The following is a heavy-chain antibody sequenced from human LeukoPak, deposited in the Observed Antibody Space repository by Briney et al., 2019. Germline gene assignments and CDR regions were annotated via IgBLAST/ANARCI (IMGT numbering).Heavy chain of an antibody. CDR1: GGSISSGSYY. D-gene: IGHD5/OR15-5a*01. Sequence: PSQTLSLTCTVSGGSISSGSYYWSWIRQPAGKGLEWIGRIYTSGSTNYNPSLKSRVTISVDTSKNQFSLKLSSVTAADTAVYYCARDSVFRGFDPWGQGTLVTVSS. J-gene: IGHJ5*02. CDR3: ARDSVFRGFDP. V-gene: IGHV4-61*02. CDR2: IYTSGST.